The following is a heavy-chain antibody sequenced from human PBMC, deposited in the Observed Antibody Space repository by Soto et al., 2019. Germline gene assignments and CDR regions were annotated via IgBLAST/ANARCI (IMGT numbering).Heavy chain of an antibody. CDR1: GYTFTGYY. CDR3: ATARNDILTGYYNYFDY. CDR2: INPNSGGT. D-gene: IGHD3-9*01. J-gene: IGHJ4*02. V-gene: IGHV1-2*04. Sequence: GASVKVSCKASGYTFTGYYMHWVRQAPGQGLEWMGWINPNSGGTNYAQKFQGWVTMTRDTSISTAYMELGRLRSDDTAVYYCATARNDILTGYYNYFDYWGQGTLVTVSS.